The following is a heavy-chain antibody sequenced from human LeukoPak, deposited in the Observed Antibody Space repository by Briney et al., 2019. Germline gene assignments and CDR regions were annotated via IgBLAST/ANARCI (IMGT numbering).Heavy chain of an antibody. Sequence: GGSLRLACTGAGFTFATYTFNWVRQAPGKGLEWVSVISGSGGRTSYADSVKGRFTVSRDNSKNTLYLQMNSLRAEDTAVYFCVEGGAPSYYDGSGDAYFDYWGQGTLVTVSS. CDR1: GFTFATYT. D-gene: IGHD3-22*01. V-gene: IGHV3-23*01. CDR2: ISGSGGRT. J-gene: IGHJ4*02. CDR3: VEGGAPSYYDGSGDAYFDY.